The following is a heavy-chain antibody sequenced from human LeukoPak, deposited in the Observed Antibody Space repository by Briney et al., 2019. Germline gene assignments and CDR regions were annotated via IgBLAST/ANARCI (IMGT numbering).Heavy chain of an antibody. V-gene: IGHV3-7*03. CDR3: ARSRLHHDY. D-gene: IGHD4-11*01. Sequence: PGGSLRLSCAASGFTFNSYWMSWVRQAPGKGLEWVANIKQDGSEEYYVDSVKGRFTISRDNAKNSLNLQMNSLRAEDTAVYYCARSRLHHDYWGQGTLVTVSS. CDR1: GFTFNSYW. J-gene: IGHJ4*02. CDR2: IKQDGSEE.